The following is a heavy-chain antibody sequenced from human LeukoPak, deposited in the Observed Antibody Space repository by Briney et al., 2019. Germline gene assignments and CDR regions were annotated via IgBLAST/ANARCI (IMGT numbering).Heavy chain of an antibody. V-gene: IGHV3-9*01. Sequence: PGRSLRLSCAATGFTFDDYAMHWVRQAPGKGLEWVSGIGWNSGSIVYADSVKGRFTISRDNAENTLYLQMNSLRVEDTAVYYCVRGVGGSSYLDYWGQGALVTVSS. CDR1: GFTFDDYA. CDR2: IGWNSGSI. J-gene: IGHJ4*02. CDR3: VRGVGGSSYLDY. D-gene: IGHD3-16*01.